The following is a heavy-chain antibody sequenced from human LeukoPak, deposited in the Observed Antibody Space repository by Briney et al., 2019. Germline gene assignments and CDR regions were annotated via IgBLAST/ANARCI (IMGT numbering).Heavy chain of an antibody. CDR2: INPNSGGA. Sequence: ASVKVSCRASGYTFTDYYMHWVRHAPGQGLEWMGWINPNSGGANYAQKCQGRVTMTRDTSISTAYMELSRLRSDDTAVYYCARGPGYRYGYDYYYMDVWGKGTTVTVAS. D-gene: IGHD5-18*01. CDR3: ARGPGYRYGYDYYYMDV. J-gene: IGHJ6*03. V-gene: IGHV1-2*02. CDR1: GYTFTDYY.